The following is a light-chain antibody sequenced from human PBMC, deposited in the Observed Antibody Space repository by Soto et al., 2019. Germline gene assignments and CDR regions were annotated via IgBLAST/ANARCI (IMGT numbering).Light chain of an antibody. V-gene: IGKV3-20*01. CDR2: GAS. CDR1: QSVSSN. CDR3: QQYGSSPLT. J-gene: IGKJ4*01. Sequence: EILMTQSPSTLSVSPGERATLSCGASQSVSSNLAWYQQKPGQAPRPLSYGASSRATGIPDRFTGSGSGTDFTLTISRLEREDFAVYFCQQYGSSPLTFGGGTKV.